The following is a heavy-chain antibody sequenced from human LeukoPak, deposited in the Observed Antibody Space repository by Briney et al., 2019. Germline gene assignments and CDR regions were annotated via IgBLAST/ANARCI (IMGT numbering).Heavy chain of an antibody. CDR2: MNPNSGNT. J-gene: IGHJ4*02. CDR1: GYTFTSYD. Sequence: ASVKVSCKASGYTFTSYDINWVRQATGQGLEWMGWMNPNSGNTGYAQKFQGRVTMTRNTSISTAYMELSSLRSEDTAVYYCARARHTVAALGYWGQGTLVTVSS. V-gene: IGHV1-8*01. CDR3: ARARHTVAALGY. D-gene: IGHD6-19*01.